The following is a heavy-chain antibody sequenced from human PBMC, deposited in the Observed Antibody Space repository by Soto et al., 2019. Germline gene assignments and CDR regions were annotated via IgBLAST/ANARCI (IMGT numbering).Heavy chain of an antibody. D-gene: IGHD6-13*01. CDR3: ARTWRIAAAGTPYYYYMDV. J-gene: IGHJ6*03. CDR2: IYHSGST. Sequence: QVQLQESGPGLVKPSGTLSLTCAVSSGSISSSNWWSWVRQPPEKGLEWIGEIYHSGSTNYNPSLKSRVTISVDKSKNQFSLKLSSVTAADTAVYYCARTWRIAAAGTPYYYYMDVWGKGTTVTVSS. V-gene: IGHV4-4*02. CDR1: SGSISSSNW.